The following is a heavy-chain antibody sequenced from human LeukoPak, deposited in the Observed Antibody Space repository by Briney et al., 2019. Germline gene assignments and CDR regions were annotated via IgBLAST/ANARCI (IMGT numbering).Heavy chain of an antibody. CDR3: ARGSDSSSWYYYYYYMDV. CDR1: GGSFSGYY. CDR2: INHSGST. V-gene: IGHV4-34*01. D-gene: IGHD6-13*01. Sequence: PSETLSLTCAVYGGSFSGYYWSWIRQPPGKGLEWIGEINHSGSTNYNPSLKGRVTISVDTSKNQFSLKLSSVTAADTAVYYCARGSDSSSWYYYYYYMDVWGKGTTVTVSS. J-gene: IGHJ6*03.